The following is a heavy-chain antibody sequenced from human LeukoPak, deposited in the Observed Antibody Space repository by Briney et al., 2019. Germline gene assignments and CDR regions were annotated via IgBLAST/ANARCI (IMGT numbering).Heavy chain of an antibody. V-gene: IGHV3-48*03. J-gene: IGHJ4*02. D-gene: IGHD3-22*01. CDR3: TTLGYHLDS. CDR2: ISGTDTTT. CDR1: GFAFSAYE. Sequence: SGGSLRLSCAAAGFAFSAYEMNWVRQAPGKGLEWVSYISGTDTTTYYADSVKGRFTISRDNARNSLHLQMNSLRAEDTALYYCTTLGYHLDSWGQGTLVTGSP.